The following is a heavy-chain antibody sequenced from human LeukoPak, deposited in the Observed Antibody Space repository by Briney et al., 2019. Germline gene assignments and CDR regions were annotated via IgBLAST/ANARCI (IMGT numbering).Heavy chain of an antibody. CDR3: ARGGSPPEALGDTFDI. V-gene: IGHV3-74*01. D-gene: IGHD1-26*01. CDR1: RFTFSNYW. CDR2: ISGDGRIT. J-gene: IGHJ3*02. Sequence: GGSLRLSCAASRFTFSNYWMHWLRQGPVKGLVWVSRISGDGRITRNADSVKGRFFISRDNAKNKLYLQMNSLRAEDTAVYYCARGGSPPEALGDTFDIWGQGTMVTVSS.